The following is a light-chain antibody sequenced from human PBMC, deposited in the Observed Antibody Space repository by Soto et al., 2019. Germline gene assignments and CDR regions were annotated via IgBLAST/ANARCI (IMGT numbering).Light chain of an antibody. V-gene: IGKV3-20*01. J-gene: IGKJ1*01. CDR3: LPYDIWVSP. CDR1: QTFSSIY. CDR2: GAS. Sequence: EIVLTQSPGTLSLSPGERATLSCRASQTFSSIYLAWYQQKPGQAPRLLIYGASSRATGIPDRFSGSGSGTDFTLTISRLEPEDGKGEDGLPYDIWVSPLGRGNKVDIK.